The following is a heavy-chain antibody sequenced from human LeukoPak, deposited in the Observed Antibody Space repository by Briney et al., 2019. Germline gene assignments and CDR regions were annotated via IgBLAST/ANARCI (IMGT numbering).Heavy chain of an antibody. CDR3: ARASVLLVSYTPDAFDI. D-gene: IGHD2-15*01. CDR2: IYYSGST. V-gene: IGHV4-39*07. CDR1: GGSISSSSYY. Sequence: PSETLSLTCTVSGGSISSSSYYWGWIRQPPGKGLEWIGSIYYSGSTYYNPSLKSRVIISVDTSKNQFSLKLSSVTAADTAVYYCARASVLLVSYTPDAFDIWGQGTMVTVSS. J-gene: IGHJ3*02.